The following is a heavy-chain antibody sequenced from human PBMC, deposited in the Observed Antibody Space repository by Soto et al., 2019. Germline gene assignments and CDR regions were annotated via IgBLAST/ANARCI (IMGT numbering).Heavy chain of an antibody. CDR3: ARQIYDSDTGPNFQYYFDS. CDR2: IDPSDSQT. CDR1: GYSFAGYW. D-gene: IGHD3-22*01. V-gene: IGHV5-10-1*01. Sequence: GESLKISCKGSGYSFAGYWITWVRQKPGKGLEWMGRIDPSDSQTYYSPSFRGHATISATKSITTVFLQWSSLRASDTAMYYCARQIYDSDTGPNFQYYFDSWGQGTPITVSS. J-gene: IGHJ4*02.